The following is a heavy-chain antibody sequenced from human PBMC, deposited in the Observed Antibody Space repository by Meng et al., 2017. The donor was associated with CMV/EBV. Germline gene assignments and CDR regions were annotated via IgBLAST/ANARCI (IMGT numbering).Heavy chain of an antibody. CDR1: GGTFSSYA. J-gene: IGHJ4*02. CDR3: AREGEHRDGYSRRFDY. D-gene: IGHD5-24*01. V-gene: IGHV1-69*12. CDR2: IIPIFGTA. Sequence: QVRRGESGAGGKRPGSSVEVSCKASGGTFSSYAISWVRQAPGQGLEWMGGIIPIFGTANDAQKFQGRVTITADESTSTAYMELSSLRSEDTAVYYCAREGEHRDGYSRRFDYWGQGTLVTVSS.